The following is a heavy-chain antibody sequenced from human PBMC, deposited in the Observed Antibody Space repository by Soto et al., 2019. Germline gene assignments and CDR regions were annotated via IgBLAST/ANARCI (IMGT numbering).Heavy chain of an antibody. V-gene: IGHV1-2*02. J-gene: IGHJ4*02. CDR1: GYTFTGYY. Sequence: ASVKVSCKASGYTFTGYYVHWVRQAPGQGLEWMGWINPKSGGTIYPQKFQGRVNMTRDTSISTAYMELSSLRFDDTAVYYCATTGNYGSGIDFRVDYWRQGPLVTVSS. CDR3: ATTGNYGSGIDFRVDY. CDR2: INPKSGGT. D-gene: IGHD3-10*01.